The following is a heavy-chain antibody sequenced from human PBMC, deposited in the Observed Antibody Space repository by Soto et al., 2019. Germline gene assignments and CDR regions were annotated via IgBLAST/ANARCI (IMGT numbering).Heavy chain of an antibody. V-gene: IGHV4-34*12. Sequence: SETLSLTCAVYGGSFSAYYWSWVRQPPGKGLEWSGEIIHSESTKYNPSLKSRVTISVDTSKNQFSLKLSSVTAADTAVYYCARQRPTDGRWEFANYYGMDVWGQGTPVTVSS. CDR2: IIHSEST. CDR1: GGSFSAYY. CDR3: ARQRPTDGRWEFANYYGMDV. D-gene: IGHD1-26*01. J-gene: IGHJ6*02.